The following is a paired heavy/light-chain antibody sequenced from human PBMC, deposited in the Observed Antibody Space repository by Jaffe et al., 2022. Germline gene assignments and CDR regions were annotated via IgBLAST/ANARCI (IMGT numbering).Light chain of an antibody. Sequence: QSALTQPASLSGSPGQSITISCTGTSSDVGAYNYVSWYQQHPGKAPKLMIYDVSNRPSGVSNRFSGSKSGNTASLTISGLQAEDEADYYCTSFTSSGTYVFGTGTQVTVL. J-gene: IGLJ1*01. CDR2: DVS. CDR3: TSFTSSGTYV. CDR1: SSDVGAYNY. V-gene: IGLV2-14*03.
Heavy chain of an antibody. CDR1: GYSFTTYW. CDR3: ASAIGYRSAWSY. CDR2: INPGDSDT. Sequence: EVQLVQSGAEVKKPGESLKISCKGSGYSFTTYWIGWVRQMPGKGLEWMGIINPGDSDTRYSPSFQGQVTISADKSISTAHLQWISLKASDTAMYYCASAIGYRSAWSYWGQGTLVTVSS. J-gene: IGHJ4*02. V-gene: IGHV5-51*03. D-gene: IGHD6-19*01.